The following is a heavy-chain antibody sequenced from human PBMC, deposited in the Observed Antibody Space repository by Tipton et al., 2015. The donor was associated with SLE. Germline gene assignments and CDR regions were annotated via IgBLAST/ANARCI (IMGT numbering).Heavy chain of an antibody. CDR2: INHSGST. J-gene: IGHJ5*02. CDR1: GGSISSGDYY. Sequence: TLSLTCTVSGGSISSGDYYWSWIRQPPGKGLEWIGEINHSGSTNYNPSLKSRVIISVDTSKNQFSLKLTSVTAADTALYYCATRSSGSYLNWFDPWGQGSLVTVSP. CDR3: ATRSSGSYLNWFDP. D-gene: IGHD3-10*01. V-gene: IGHV4-39*07.